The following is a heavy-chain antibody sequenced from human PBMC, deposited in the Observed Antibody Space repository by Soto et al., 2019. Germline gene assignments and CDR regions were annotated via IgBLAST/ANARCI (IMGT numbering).Heavy chain of an antibody. D-gene: IGHD3-16*02. CDR3: ARAKYDYVWGSYRPAFDY. J-gene: IGHJ4*02. Sequence: LSLTCAVYGGSFSGYYWSWIRQPPGKGLEWIGEINHSGSTNYNPSLKSRVTISVDTSKNQFSLKLSSVTAADTAVYYCARAKYDYVWGSYRPAFDYWGQGTLVTVSS. V-gene: IGHV4-34*01. CDR1: GGSFSGYY. CDR2: INHSGST.